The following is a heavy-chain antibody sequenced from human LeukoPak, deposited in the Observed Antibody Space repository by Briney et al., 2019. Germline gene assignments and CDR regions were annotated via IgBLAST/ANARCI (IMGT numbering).Heavy chain of an antibody. D-gene: IGHD3-10*01. Sequence: SETLSLTCTVSGDSITRSDYYWDWIRQPPGKGLEWIGSIYHSGSTYYNPSLKSRVTISVDTSKNQFSLKLSSVTAADTAVYYCARALAPGGTGIIDYWGQGTLVTVSS. CDR1: GDSITRSDYY. CDR2: IYHSGST. V-gene: IGHV4-39*07. CDR3: ARALAPGGTGIIDY. J-gene: IGHJ4*02.